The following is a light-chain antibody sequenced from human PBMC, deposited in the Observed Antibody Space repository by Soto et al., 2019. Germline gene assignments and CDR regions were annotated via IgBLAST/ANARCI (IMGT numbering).Light chain of an antibody. Sequence: QSVLTQPASVSGSPGQSITNSCTGTSSDVGAYNFVSWYQQHPGKAPKLMIYDVTNRPSGVSSRFSGSKSGNTASLAISGLQAEDEADYYCSSYTTSNTLVFGGGTKVTVL. J-gene: IGLJ2*01. V-gene: IGLV2-14*03. CDR2: DVT. CDR3: SSYTTSNTLV. CDR1: SSDVGAYNF.